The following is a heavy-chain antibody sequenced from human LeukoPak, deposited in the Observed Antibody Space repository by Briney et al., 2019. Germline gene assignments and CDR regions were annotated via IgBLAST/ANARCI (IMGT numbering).Heavy chain of an antibody. Sequence: GGSLRLSCAASGFTFSSYEMNWVRQAPGKGLEWVSYISSSGSTIYYADSVKGRFTISRDNSKNTLYLQMNSLRAEDTAVYYCAKGALGVVVPAELDYWGQGTLVTVSS. D-gene: IGHD2-2*01. CDR2: ISSSGSTI. V-gene: IGHV3-48*03. CDR3: AKGALGVVVPAELDY. CDR1: GFTFSSYE. J-gene: IGHJ4*02.